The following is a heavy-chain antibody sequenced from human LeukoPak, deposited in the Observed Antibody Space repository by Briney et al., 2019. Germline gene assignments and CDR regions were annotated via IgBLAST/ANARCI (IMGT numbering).Heavy chain of an antibody. CDR2: IKRKTDGGTT. J-gene: IGHJ4*02. CDR3: STDTEDIVY. Sequence: RIKRKTDGGTTDYAAPVNGRFTISRDESKKTVYMQMNSLKTEEKAVYYCSTDTEDIVYWGQGTLFTVSS. V-gene: IGHV3-15*01. D-gene: IGHD2-15*01.